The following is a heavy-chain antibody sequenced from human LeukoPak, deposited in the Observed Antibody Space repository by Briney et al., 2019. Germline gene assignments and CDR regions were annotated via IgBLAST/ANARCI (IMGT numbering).Heavy chain of an antibody. CDR3: ARDRGYSGWYESLFDY. CDR2: IYTSGST. CDR1: GGSISSGSYY. V-gene: IGHV4-61*02. D-gene: IGHD6-19*01. J-gene: IGHJ4*02. Sequence: PSQTLSLTCTVSGGSISSGSYYWSWIRQPAGKGLEWIGRIYTSGSTNYNPSLKSRVTISVDTSKNQFSLKLSYVTAADTAVYYCARDRGYSGWYESLFDYWGQGTLVTVSS.